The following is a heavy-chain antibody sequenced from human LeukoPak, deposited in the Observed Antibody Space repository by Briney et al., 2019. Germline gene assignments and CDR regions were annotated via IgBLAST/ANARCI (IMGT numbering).Heavy chain of an antibody. CDR3: AKHFCSSSSCSIDY. V-gene: IGHV3-30*02. CDR2: LRYDGTNK. D-gene: IGHD2-2*01. Sequence: QSGGSLRLSCAASGFTFSSHGMHWVRQAPGKGLEWVAFLRYDGTNKYYTDSVKGRFTISRDNSKSTLYLQMNSLRAEDTAVYYCAKHFCSSSSCSIDYWGQGTLVTVSS. CDR1: GFTFSSHG. J-gene: IGHJ4*02.